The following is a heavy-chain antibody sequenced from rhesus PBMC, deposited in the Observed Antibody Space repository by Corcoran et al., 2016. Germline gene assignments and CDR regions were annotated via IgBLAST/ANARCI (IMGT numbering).Heavy chain of an antibody. J-gene: IGHJ4*01. D-gene: IGHD5-12*01. Sequence: EVQLVESGGGLVQPGGSLRLSCAAPGFTSGNSDLIWIRQAPGKGLEWVSYIISGGSKYYSDSVKGRFTISRDNAKNTLYLQMSSLRVEDTAVYYCAKDPYSYSSAYFDYWGQGVLVTVSS. CDR3: AKDPYSYSSAYFDY. CDR1: GFTSGNSD. CDR2: IISGGSK. V-gene: IGHV3S43*01.